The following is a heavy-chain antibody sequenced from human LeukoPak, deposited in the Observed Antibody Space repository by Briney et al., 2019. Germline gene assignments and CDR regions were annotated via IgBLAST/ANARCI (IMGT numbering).Heavy chain of an antibody. D-gene: IGHD5-12*01. CDR3: ARDEVVATTYGGMDV. CDR1: GFTFSSYS. CDR2: ISSSSYI. V-gene: IGHV3-21*01. J-gene: IGHJ6*04. Sequence: GGSLRLSCAASGFTFSSYSMNWVRQAPGKGLEWVSSISSSSYIYYADSVKGRFTISRDNAKNSLYLQMNSLRAEDTAVYYCARDEVVATTYGGMDVWGKGTTVTVSS.